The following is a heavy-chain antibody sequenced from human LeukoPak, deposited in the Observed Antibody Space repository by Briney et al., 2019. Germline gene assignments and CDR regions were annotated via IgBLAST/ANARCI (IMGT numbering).Heavy chain of an antibody. D-gene: IGHD3-22*01. V-gene: IGHV4-59*01. CDR1: GGSISSYY. CDR3: ARGPYSYDSSGAFDI. J-gene: IGHJ3*02. CDR2: LYYSGSI. Sequence: SETLSLTCTVSGGSISSYYWSWIRQPPGKGLEWIGYLYYSGSINHNPSFKSRVTLSVDTSKNQFSLKLNSVTAADTAVYFCARGPYSYDSSGAFDIWGQGTMVTVSS.